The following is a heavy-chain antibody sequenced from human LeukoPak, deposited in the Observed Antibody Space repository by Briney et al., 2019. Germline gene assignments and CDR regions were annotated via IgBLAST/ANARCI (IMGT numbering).Heavy chain of an antibody. V-gene: IGHV3-53*01. D-gene: IGHD4-23*01. CDR2: NSGGST. Sequence: PGGSLRLSCTVSGFTVSTNSMSWVRQTPGKGLEWVSFNSGGSTHYSDSVKGRFTISRDNSKNTLYLQMNSLRVEDTAVYYCAKAVPKAVVTPSFDYWGQGTLVTVSS. CDR1: GFTVSTNS. CDR3: AKAVPKAVVTPSFDY. J-gene: IGHJ4*02.